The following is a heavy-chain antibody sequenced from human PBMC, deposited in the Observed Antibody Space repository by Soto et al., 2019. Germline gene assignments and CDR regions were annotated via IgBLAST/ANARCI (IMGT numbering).Heavy chain of an antibody. CDR2: IYYSGST. CDR1: GGSISSGGYY. D-gene: IGHD3-9*01. J-gene: IGHJ5*02. Sequence: SETLSLTCTVSGGSISSGGYYWSWIRQHPGKGLEWIGYIYYSGSTYYSPSLKSRVTISVDTSKNQFSLKLSSVTAADTAVYYCARGIRGYDILTGYSHDNWFDPWGQGTLVTVSS. V-gene: IGHV4-31*03. CDR3: ARGIRGYDILTGYSHDNWFDP.